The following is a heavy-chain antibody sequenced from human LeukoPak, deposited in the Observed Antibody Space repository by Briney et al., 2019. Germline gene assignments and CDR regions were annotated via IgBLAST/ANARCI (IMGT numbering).Heavy chain of an antibody. CDR2: IKQDGSEE. Sequence: HPGGSLRLSCAASGFTFSSYWMSWVRQAPGKGLEWVANIKQDGSEEYYVDSVKGRFTISRDNAKNSLYLQMNSLRAEDTAVYYCARVQKGKDSSRSGGWFDPWGQGALVTVSS. CDR1: GFTFSSYW. J-gene: IGHJ5*02. CDR3: ARVQKGKDSSRSGGWFDP. D-gene: IGHD2-15*01. V-gene: IGHV3-7*01.